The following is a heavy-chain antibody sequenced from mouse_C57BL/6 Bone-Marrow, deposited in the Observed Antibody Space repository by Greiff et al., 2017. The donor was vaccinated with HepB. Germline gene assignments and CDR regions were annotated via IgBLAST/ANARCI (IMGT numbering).Heavy chain of an antibody. J-gene: IGHJ3*01. CDR3: ARFPYYYGSSYGLGKGAY. V-gene: IGHV1-81*01. Sequence: QVQLQQSGAELARPGASVKLSCKASGYTFTSYGISWVKQRTGQGLEWIGEIYPRSGNTYYNEKFKGKATLTADKSTSTAYMELRILTSEDSAVYFCARFPYYYGSSYGLGKGAYWGQGTLVTVSA. CDR1: GYTFTSYG. CDR2: IYPRSGNT. D-gene: IGHD1-1*01.